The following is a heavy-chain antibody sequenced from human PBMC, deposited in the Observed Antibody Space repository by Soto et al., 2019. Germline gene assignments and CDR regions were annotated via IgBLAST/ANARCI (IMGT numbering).Heavy chain of an antibody. V-gene: IGHV1-18*01. J-gene: IGHJ4*02. CDR1: GGTFSSYA. CDR2: ISAYNGNT. D-gene: IGHD3-22*01. Sequence: QVQLVQSGAEVKKPGSSVKVSCKASGGTFSSYAISWVRQAPGQGLEWMGGISAYNGNTNYAQKLQGRVTMTTDTSTSTAYMELRSLRSDDTAVYYCARRNSGYYPDSFDYWGQGTLVTVSS. CDR3: ARRNSGYYPDSFDY.